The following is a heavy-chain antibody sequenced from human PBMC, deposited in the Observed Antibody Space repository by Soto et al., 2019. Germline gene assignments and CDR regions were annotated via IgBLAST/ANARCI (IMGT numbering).Heavy chain of an antibody. Sequence: EVQLVESGGGLVQPGGSLRLSCAASGCTFTSYWMTLVRQAPGKGLEWVANINQDGGEKYYVGSVRGRFTISRDNAENSLYLQWDRLRAEDAAVYYCARGVCPTWGTDPRDYWCQGSLVTFSS. CDR3: ARGVCPTWGTDPRDY. D-gene: IGHD2-8*01. CDR1: GCTFTSYW. J-gene: IGHJ4*02. V-gene: IGHV3-7*04. CDR2: INQDGGEK.